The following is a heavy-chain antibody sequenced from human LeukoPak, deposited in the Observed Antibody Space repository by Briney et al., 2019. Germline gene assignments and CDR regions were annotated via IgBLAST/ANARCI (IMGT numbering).Heavy chain of an antibody. CDR3: ARMSSGDY. J-gene: IGHJ4*02. CDR2: MYSSGST. D-gene: IGHD6-6*01. CDR1: GGSIISFY. Sequence: PSKTLSLTCTVSGGSIISFYWSWIRQPAGKGLEWLGRMYSSGSTDHNPSLKSRVTMSVDTSKNQFSLKLSSVTAADSAVYYCARMSSGDYWGQGILVTVSS. V-gene: IGHV4-4*07.